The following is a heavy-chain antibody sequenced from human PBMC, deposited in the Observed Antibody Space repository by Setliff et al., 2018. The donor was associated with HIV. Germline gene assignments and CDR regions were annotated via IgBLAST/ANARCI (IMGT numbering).Heavy chain of an antibody. Sequence: SETLSLTCTVSGGSIRSHYWNWIRQSPGKGLEWIAYFYYSGSPNYNPSLKSRVTMSVDTSKNQTSLTLTSVTAADAAVYYCARGQWPAPRPDFSDGYYNYGMDVWGQGTTVTVSS. CDR3: ARGQWPAPRPDFSDGYYNYGMDV. CDR1: GGSIRSHY. V-gene: IGHV4-59*11. CDR2: FYYSGSP. J-gene: IGHJ6*02. D-gene: IGHD2-2*01.